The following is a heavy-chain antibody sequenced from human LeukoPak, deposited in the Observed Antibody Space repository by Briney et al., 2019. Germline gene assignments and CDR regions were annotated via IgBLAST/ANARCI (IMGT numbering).Heavy chain of an antibody. CDR2: IKSKTDGGTT. D-gene: IGHD3-22*01. J-gene: IGHJ1*01. CDR3: TTDDYYGSRGYYYVGFQH. V-gene: IGHV3-15*01. Sequence: GGSLRLSCTASGFTFGDYLMSWFRQAPGKGLEWVGRIKSKTDGGTTDYAAPVKGRFIISRDDSKNTLYLQMNSLKTEDTAVYYCTTDDYYGSRGYYYVGFQHWGQGTLVTVSS. CDR1: GFTFGDYL.